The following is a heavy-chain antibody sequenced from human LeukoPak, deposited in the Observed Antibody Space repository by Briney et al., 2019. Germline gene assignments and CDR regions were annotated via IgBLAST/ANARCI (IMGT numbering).Heavy chain of an antibody. J-gene: IGHJ2*01. V-gene: IGHV4-38-2*01. Sequence: SETLSLTCAVSGYSISIGYYWGWIRQPPGKGLEWIGSIYHSGSAYYNPSLKSRVTTSGDTSKNQISLKLSSVTAADAAVYYCARSVVRGIRGYFDLWGRGTLVTVSS. CDR2: IYHSGSA. D-gene: IGHD3-10*01. CDR3: ARSVVRGIRGYFDL. CDR1: GYSISIGYY.